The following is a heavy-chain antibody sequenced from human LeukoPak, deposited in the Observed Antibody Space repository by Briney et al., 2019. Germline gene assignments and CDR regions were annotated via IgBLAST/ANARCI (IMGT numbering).Heavy chain of an antibody. CDR1: GYTFTSYD. Sequence: ASVKVSCKVSGYTFTSYDINWVRQATGQGLEWMGWMNPNSGNTGYAQKFQGRVTITRNTSISTAYMELSSLRSEDTAVYYCARGSEQLDAFDIWGQGTMVTVSS. V-gene: IGHV1-8*03. D-gene: IGHD6-13*01. CDR2: MNPNSGNT. J-gene: IGHJ3*02. CDR3: ARGSEQLDAFDI.